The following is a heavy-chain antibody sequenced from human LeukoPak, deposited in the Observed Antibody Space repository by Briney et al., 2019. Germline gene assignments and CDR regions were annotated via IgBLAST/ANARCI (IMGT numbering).Heavy chain of an antibody. CDR1: GYTLTELS. D-gene: IGHD3-16*01. CDR3: ATLGYDYVLYYFDY. Sequence: ASVKVSCKVSGYTLTELSMHWVRQALGKGLEWMGGFDPEDGETIYAQKFQGRVTMTEDTSTDTAYMELSSLRSEDTAVYYCATLGYDYVLYYFDYWGQGTLVTVSS. J-gene: IGHJ4*02. V-gene: IGHV1-24*01. CDR2: FDPEDGET.